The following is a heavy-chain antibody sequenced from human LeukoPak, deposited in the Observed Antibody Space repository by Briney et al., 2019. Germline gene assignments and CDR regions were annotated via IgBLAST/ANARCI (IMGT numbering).Heavy chain of an antibody. CDR3: ARDAGYSGYDFDY. J-gene: IGHJ4*02. CDR2: INPNSGGT. Sequence: ASVKVSCKASGYTFTGYYMHWVRQAPGQGLEWMGRINPNSGGTNYAQKFQGRVTMTRDTSISTAYMELSRLRSDDTAVYYCARDAGYSGYDFDYWGQGTLVTVPS. D-gene: IGHD5-12*01. V-gene: IGHV1-2*06. CDR1: GYTFTGYY.